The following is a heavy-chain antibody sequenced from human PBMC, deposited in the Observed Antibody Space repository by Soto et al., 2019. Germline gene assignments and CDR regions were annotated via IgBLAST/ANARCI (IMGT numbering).Heavy chain of an antibody. V-gene: IGHV1-69*01. CDR2: IIPMFGIP. D-gene: IGHD6-13*01. CDR1: GGTLNKHA. Sequence: QVQLVQSGAEMKKPGSSVKVSCKASGGTLNKHAITWVRRAPGQGLEWLGGIIPMFGIPNYPQKFQGRVTITADDSTNTSHMELHSLTSDDTAVYYCARGGTSGWLKRAYDVWGQGTMVTVSS. J-gene: IGHJ3*01. CDR3: ARGGTSGWLKRAYDV.